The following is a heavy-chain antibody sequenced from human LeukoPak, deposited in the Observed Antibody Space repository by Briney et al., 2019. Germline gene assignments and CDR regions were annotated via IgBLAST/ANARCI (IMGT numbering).Heavy chain of an antibody. J-gene: IGHJ6*03. D-gene: IGHD3/OR15-3a*01. CDR2: ISDTGDNT. Sequence: PGGSLRLSCAASGFTFSSYVMNWVRQAPGKGLEWVSSISDTGDNTYYADSVKGWFTVSRDNSKNTLYLQMNSLRAEDTAVYYCAKPPRPRTYFMDVWGKGTTVTISS. V-gene: IGHV3-23*01. CDR3: AKPPRPRTYFMDV. CDR1: GFTFSSYV.